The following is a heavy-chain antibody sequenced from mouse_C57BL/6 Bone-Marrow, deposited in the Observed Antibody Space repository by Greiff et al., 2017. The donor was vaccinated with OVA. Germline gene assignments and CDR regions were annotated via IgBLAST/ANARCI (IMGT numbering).Heavy chain of an antibody. CDR3: ARQSDGYYPYFDY. Sequence: QVQLKESGPGLVAPSQSLSITCTVSGFSLTSYGVHWVRQPPGKGLEWLVVIWSDGSTTYNSALKTRLSISKDNSKSQVFLNMNSLQTDDTAMYYCARQSDGYYPYFDYWGQGTTLTVSS. CDR2: IWSDGST. V-gene: IGHV2-6-1*01. D-gene: IGHD2-3*01. CDR1: GFSLTSYG. J-gene: IGHJ2*01.